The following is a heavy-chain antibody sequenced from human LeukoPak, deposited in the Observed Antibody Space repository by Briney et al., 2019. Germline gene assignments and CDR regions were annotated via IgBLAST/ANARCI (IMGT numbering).Heavy chain of an antibody. CDR3: AREQWLGVDY. CDR1: GDSISNYY. CDR2: IYYSGST. J-gene: IGHJ4*02. D-gene: IGHD6-19*01. V-gene: IGHV4-59*12. Sequence: SETLSLTCTVSGDSISNYYWNWIRQPPGKGLEWIGYIYYSGSTNYNPSLKSRVTISVDPSKNQFSLKLSSVTAADTAVYYCAREQWLGVDYWGQGTLVTVSS.